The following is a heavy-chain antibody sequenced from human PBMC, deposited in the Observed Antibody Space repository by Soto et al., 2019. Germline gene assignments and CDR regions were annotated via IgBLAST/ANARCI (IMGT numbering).Heavy chain of an antibody. CDR2: ISSSSSTI. CDR1: GFTFSSYS. Sequence: GGSLRLSCAASGFTFSSYSMNWVRQAPGKGLEWVSYISSSSSTIYYADSVKGRFTISRDNAKNSLYLQMNSLRAEDTAVYYCAREGYYDFWSGSHHRGYYYYYMDVWGKGTTVTVSS. V-gene: IGHV3-48*01. D-gene: IGHD3-3*01. CDR3: AREGYYDFWSGSHHRGYYYYYMDV. J-gene: IGHJ6*03.